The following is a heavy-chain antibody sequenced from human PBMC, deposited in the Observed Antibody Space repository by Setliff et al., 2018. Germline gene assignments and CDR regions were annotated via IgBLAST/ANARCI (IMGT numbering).Heavy chain of an antibody. CDR3: ARELLVVAANPPGYGMDV. CDR2: ISYDGGNK. Sequence: GGSLRLSCAASGFTFSSYAMHWVRQAPGKGLEWVAVISYDGGNKYYADSVKGRFTISRDNSKNTLYLQMNSLRAEDTAVYYCARELLVVAANPPGYGMDVWGQGTTVTVSS. V-gene: IGHV3-30-3*01. J-gene: IGHJ6*02. CDR1: GFTFSSYA. D-gene: IGHD2-15*01.